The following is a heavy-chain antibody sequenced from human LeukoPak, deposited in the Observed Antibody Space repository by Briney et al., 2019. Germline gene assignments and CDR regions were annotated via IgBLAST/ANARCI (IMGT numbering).Heavy chain of an antibody. CDR3: ARDKNDILTGYINWFDP. D-gene: IGHD3-9*01. Sequence: ASVKVSCKASGYTFTSYAMHWVRQAPGQRLEWMGWINAGNGNTKYSQKFQGRVTITRDTSASTAYMELSSLRSEDTAVYYCARDKNDILTGYINWFDPWGQGTLVTVSS. CDR1: GYTFTSYA. V-gene: IGHV1-3*01. CDR2: INAGNGNT. J-gene: IGHJ5*02.